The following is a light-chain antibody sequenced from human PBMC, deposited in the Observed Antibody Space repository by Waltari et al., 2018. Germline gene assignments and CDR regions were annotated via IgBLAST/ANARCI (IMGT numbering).Light chain of an antibody. V-gene: IGKV3-20*01. CDR3: QQYDTPPIT. J-gene: IGKJ5*01. Sequence: DIVLTQSPGTLSLSPGERATLPCRASQRVNSIYFAWYQQKPGQTPRPLIYGVSLRAPGTPDRFSGSGSGTDFTLTISSLQPEDFAVYYCQQYDTPPITFGQGTRLEIK. CDR2: GVS. CDR1: QRVNSIY.